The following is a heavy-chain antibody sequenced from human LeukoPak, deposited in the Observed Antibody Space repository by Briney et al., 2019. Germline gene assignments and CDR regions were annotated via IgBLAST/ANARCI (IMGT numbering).Heavy chain of an antibody. J-gene: IGHJ3*02. D-gene: IGHD6-19*01. CDR3: ARVGGDSSGAFDI. Sequence: SETLSLTCTVSGGSISSYYWSWIRQPPGKGLEWIGEIYHSGNTNYKSSLKSRVTISVDKSKKQFSLNLSSVTAADTAVYYCARVGGDSSGAFDIWGQGTTVTVSS. V-gene: IGHV4-59*12. CDR1: GGSISSYY. CDR2: IYHSGNT.